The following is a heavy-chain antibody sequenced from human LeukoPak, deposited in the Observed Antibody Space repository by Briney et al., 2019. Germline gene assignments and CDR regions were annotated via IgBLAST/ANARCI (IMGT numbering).Heavy chain of an antibody. J-gene: IGHJ3*02. Sequence: PGGSLRLSCAASGFTVSSNYMSWVRQAPGKGLEWVSVIYSGGSTYYADSVKGRFTISRDNSKNTLYLQMNSLRAEDTAVYYCALSRGYSSGGAFDIWGQGTMVTVFS. CDR3: ALSRGYSSGGAFDI. CDR2: IYSGGST. CDR1: GFTVSSNY. V-gene: IGHV3-53*01. D-gene: IGHD5-18*01.